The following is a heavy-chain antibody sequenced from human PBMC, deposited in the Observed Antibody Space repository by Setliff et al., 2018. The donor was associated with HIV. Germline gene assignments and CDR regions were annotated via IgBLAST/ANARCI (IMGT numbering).Heavy chain of an antibody. CDR1: GGSISSHY. CDR2: VYYSGST. V-gene: IGHV4-59*11. D-gene: IGHD2-2*01. J-gene: IGHJ5*02. Sequence: SETLSLTCTVSGGSISSHYWSWIRQHPGKGLEWIGYVYYSGSTNYNPSLKSRVSISVDTSKNQFSLKLSSVTAADTAVYYCAREGTCCSSTIFHDWFDPWGQGTLVTVSS. CDR3: AREGTCCSSTIFHDWFDP.